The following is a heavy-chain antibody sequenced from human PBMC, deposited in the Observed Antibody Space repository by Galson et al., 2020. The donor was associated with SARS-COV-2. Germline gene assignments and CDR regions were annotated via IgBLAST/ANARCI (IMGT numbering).Heavy chain of an antibody. CDR2: ISGSGGST. CDR3: ADVGHFDY. CDR1: GFTFSSYA. V-gene: IGHV3-23*01. Sequence: GESLKISCAASGFTFSSYAMSWVRQAPGKGLEWVSAISGSGGSTYYADSVKGRFTISRDNSKNTLYLQMNSLRAEDTAVYYCADVGHFDYWGQGTLVTVSS. J-gene: IGHJ4*02.